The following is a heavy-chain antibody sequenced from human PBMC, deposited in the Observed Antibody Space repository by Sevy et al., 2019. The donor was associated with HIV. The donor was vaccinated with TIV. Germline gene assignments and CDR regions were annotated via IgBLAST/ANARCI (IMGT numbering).Heavy chain of an antibody. Sequence: ASVKVSCKASGGTFSSYAISWVRQAPGQGLEWMGGIIPIFGTANYAQKFQGRVTITGDESTSTAYMELSSLRSEDTAVYYCARGSKEIVPAAIGWYYYYGMDVWGQGTTVTVSS. J-gene: IGHJ6*02. CDR3: ARGSKEIVPAAIGWYYYYGMDV. D-gene: IGHD2-2*02. V-gene: IGHV1-69*13. CDR1: GGTFSSYA. CDR2: IIPIFGTA.